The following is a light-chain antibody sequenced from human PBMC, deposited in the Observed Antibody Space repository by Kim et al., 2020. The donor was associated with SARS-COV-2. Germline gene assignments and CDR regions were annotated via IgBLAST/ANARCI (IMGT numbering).Light chain of an antibody. CDR2: DAS. CDR3: QQYNSYSPT. CDR1: QSISSW. V-gene: IGKV1-5*01. Sequence: DIQMTQSPSTLSASVGDRVTITCRASQSISSWLAWYQQKPGKAPKFLIYDASSLESGVPSRFSGSGSGTEFTLTISSLQPDDFATYYCQQYNSYSPTFGQGTKLEI. J-gene: IGKJ2*01.